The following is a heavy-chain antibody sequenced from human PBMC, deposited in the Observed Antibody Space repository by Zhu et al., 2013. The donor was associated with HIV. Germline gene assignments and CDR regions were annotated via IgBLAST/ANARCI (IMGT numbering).Heavy chain of an antibody. Sequence: QVQLVQSGAEVKKPGSSVKVSCKASGGTFSSYAISWVRQAPGQGLEWMGGIIPIFGTANYAQKFQGRVTITADESTSTAYMELSSLRSEDTAVYYCARQREQLVQYYYYYYGMDVWGQGTTVTVSS. CDR2: IIPIFGTA. V-gene: IGHV1-69*01. J-gene: IGHJ6*02. CDR3: ARQREQLVQYYYYYYGMDV. D-gene: IGHD6-6*01. CDR1: GGTFSSYA.